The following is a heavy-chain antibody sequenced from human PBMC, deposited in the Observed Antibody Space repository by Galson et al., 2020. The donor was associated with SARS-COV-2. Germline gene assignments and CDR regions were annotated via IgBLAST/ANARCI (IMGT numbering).Heavy chain of an antibody. J-gene: IGHJ4*02. CDR2: ISYDGST. V-gene: IGHV4-59*08. CDR1: IGSMTSHY. CDR3: AKLAEGRRSAEDY. Sequence: ETLETLSLTCAVSIGSMTSHYWSWIRQAPGKGLEWIGYISYDGSTTYKPSLKSRVTISIDTSKNQFSLRLTSVTAADTALYYCAKLAEGRRSAEDYWGQGTRVTVSS. D-gene: IGHD1-26*01.